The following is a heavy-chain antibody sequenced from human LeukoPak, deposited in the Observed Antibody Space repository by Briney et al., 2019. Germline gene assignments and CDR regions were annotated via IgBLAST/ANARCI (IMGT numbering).Heavy chain of an antibody. D-gene: IGHD3-16*01. Sequence: PGGSLRLSCAASGFTFSSYEMNWVRQAPGKGLEWVSYISSSGSTIYYADSVKGRFTISRDNGKNLVYLQMNSLRVEDTAVYYCARVFSHWGWPGDYYFDYWGQGSLVTVSS. V-gene: IGHV3-48*03. CDR3: ARVFSHWGWPGDYYFDY. J-gene: IGHJ4*02. CDR1: GFTFSSYE. CDR2: ISSSGSTI.